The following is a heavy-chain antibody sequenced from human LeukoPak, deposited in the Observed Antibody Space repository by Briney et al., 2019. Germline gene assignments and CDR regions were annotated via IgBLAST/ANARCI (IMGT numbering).Heavy chain of an antibody. D-gene: IGHD6-19*01. CDR3: ARDSLSYSGWYYFDH. J-gene: IGHJ4*02. CDR1: GFTFSSYA. Sequence: GGSLRLSCAASGFTFSSYAMHWVRQAPGKGLEWVAVISYDGSNKYYADSVKGRFTISRDNSKNTLYLQMNSLRAEDTAVYYCARDSLSYSGWYYFDHWGQGTLVTVSS. CDR2: ISYDGSNK. V-gene: IGHV3-30-3*01.